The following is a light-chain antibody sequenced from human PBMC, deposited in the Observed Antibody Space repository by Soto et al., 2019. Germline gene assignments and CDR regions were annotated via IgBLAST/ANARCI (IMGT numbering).Light chain of an antibody. CDR3: QQYNTWPPRT. J-gene: IGKJ1*01. CDR2: GAS. CDR1: QSISSN. V-gene: IGKV3-15*01. Sequence: EIVMTQSPATLSVSPGERATLSCRASQSISSNLAWYQQKPGQAPRLLIYGASTRATGIPARFSGSGSGTEFTLTISSLQSEYFAVFYCQQYNTWPPRTFGKGTKV.